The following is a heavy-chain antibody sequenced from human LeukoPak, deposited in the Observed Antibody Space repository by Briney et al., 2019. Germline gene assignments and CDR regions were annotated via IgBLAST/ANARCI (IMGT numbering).Heavy chain of an antibody. Sequence: SETLSLTCTVSGGSISSYYWSWIRQPAGKGLEWIGRFYTSGSTKYNPSLKSRVTMSEDTSKNQFSLKLSSVTAADTAVYYCASIIRYYYDSSGFPSGWGQGTLVTVSS. CDR2: FYTSGST. V-gene: IGHV4-4*07. CDR1: GGSISSYY. D-gene: IGHD3-22*01. J-gene: IGHJ4*02. CDR3: ASIIRYYYDSSGFPSG.